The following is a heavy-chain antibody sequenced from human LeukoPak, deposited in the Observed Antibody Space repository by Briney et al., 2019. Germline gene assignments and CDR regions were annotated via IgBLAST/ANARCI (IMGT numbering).Heavy chain of an antibody. CDR3: ARPSIAAALDY. J-gene: IGHJ4*02. D-gene: IGHD6-13*01. CDR1: GGTFCSYA. V-gene: IGHV1-69*05. CDR2: IIPIFGTA. Sequence: ASVKVSCKASGGTFCSYAISWVRQAPGQGLEWMGEIIPIFGTANYAQKFQGRVTITTDESTSTAYMELSSLRSEDTAVYYCARPSIAAALDYWGQGTLVTVSS.